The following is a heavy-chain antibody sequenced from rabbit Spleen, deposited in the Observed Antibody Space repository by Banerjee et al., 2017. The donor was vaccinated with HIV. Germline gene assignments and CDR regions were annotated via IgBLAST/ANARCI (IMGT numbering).Heavy chain of an antibody. V-gene: IGHV1S40*01. CDR3: AKANTGWGGLLQLDL. CDR1: GVSFSSSSY. CDR2: IDTGSSGFT. J-gene: IGHJ3*01. D-gene: IGHD4-1*01. Sequence: QSLEESGGDLVKPGASLTLTCTASGVSFSSSSYMCWVRQAPGKGLEWIACIDTGSSGFTYFATWAKGRFTISKTSSTTVTLQVTSLTAADTATYFCAKANTGWGGLLQLDLWGPGTLVTVS.